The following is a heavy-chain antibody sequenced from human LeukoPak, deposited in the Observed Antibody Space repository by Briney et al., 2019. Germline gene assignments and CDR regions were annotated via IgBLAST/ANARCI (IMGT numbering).Heavy chain of an antibody. D-gene: IGHD6-19*01. CDR3: ARERQWLVFDY. J-gene: IGHJ4*02. V-gene: IGHV3-74*01. Sequence: GGSLRLSCAASGFTFSGYAMTWVRQAPGKGLVWVSRINSDGSTTSYADSVKGRFTISRDNAKNTPYLQMNSLRAEDTAVYYCARERQWLVFDYWGQGSLVTVSS. CDR2: INSDGSTT. CDR1: GFTFSGYA.